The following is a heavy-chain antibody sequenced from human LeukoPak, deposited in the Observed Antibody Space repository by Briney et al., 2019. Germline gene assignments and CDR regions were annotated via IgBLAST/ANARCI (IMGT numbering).Heavy chain of an antibody. CDR2: ISSSGSIT. V-gene: IGHV3-48*04. J-gene: IGHJ4*02. Sequence: GGSLRLPCAASGFTFSSYGMSWVRQAPGKGLEWISYISSSGSITSHADSVKGRFTISRDNAKNSLYLQMNSLRAEDTAVYYCARDDSSGYYYGPVDYWGRGTLVTVSS. D-gene: IGHD3-22*01. CDR1: GFTFSSYG. CDR3: ARDDSSGYYYGPVDY.